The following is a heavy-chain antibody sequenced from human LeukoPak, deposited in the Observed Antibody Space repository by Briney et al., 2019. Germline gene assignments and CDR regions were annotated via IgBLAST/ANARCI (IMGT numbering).Heavy chain of an antibody. J-gene: IGHJ4*02. Sequence: GGSLRLSCAASGFTFSSYAMHWVRQAPGKGLEWVAVISYDGSNKYYADSVKGRFTISRDNSKNTLYLQMNSLRAEDTAVYYCARDRGGYDFWSGYSTSDYWGQGTLVTVSS. D-gene: IGHD3-3*01. CDR1: GFTFSSYA. CDR2: ISYDGSNK. CDR3: ARDRGGYDFWSGYSTSDY. V-gene: IGHV3-30-3*01.